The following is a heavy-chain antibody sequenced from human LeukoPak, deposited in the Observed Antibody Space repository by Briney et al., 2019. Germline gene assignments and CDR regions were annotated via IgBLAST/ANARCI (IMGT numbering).Heavy chain of an antibody. CDR2: IYDIGNT. CDR3: ARGGMRRPYDC. Sequence: GGSLRLSCAVSGFTVSSNYTSWVRQAPGKRLEWVSVIYDIGNTYYADSVKGRFTISRDTSKNTVYLQMNSLRAEDTAVYYCARGGMRRPYDCWGQGALVTVSS. CDR1: GFTVSSNY. V-gene: IGHV3-53*01. D-gene: IGHD1-14*01. J-gene: IGHJ4*02.